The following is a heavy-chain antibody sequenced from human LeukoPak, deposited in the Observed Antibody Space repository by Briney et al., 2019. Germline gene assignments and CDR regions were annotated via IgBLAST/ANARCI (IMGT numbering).Heavy chain of an antibody. CDR3: YSMIVVTIRVINDY. J-gene: IGHJ4*02. CDR2: IYSGGST. Sequence: PGGSLRLSCAASGFTVSSNYMSWVRQAPGKGLEWVSVIYSGGSTYYADSVKGRFTISRDNSKNTLYLQMNSLGAEDTAVYYCYSMIVVTIRVINDYWGQGTLVTVSS. D-gene: IGHD3-22*01. V-gene: IGHV3-66*01. CDR1: GFTVSSNY.